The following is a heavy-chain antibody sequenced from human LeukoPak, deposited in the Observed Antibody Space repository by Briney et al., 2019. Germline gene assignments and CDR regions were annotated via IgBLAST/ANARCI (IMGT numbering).Heavy chain of an antibody. CDR1: GGSISSYY. J-gene: IGHJ5*02. V-gene: IGHV4-4*07. D-gene: IGHD2-2*02. Sequence: PSETLSLTCTVSGGSISSYYWSWIRQPAGKGLEWIGRIYTSGSTNYNPSLKSRVTISVDTSKNQFSLKLSSVTAADTAVYYCARAHCSSTSCYKGGWFDPWGQGTLVTVSS. CDR2: IYTSGST. CDR3: ARAHCSSTSCYKGGWFDP.